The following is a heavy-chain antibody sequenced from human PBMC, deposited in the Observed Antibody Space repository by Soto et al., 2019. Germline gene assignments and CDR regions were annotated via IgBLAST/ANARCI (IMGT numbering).Heavy chain of an antibody. CDR2: IIPIFGTP. CDR3: ASSRKDYYYYGMDV. J-gene: IGHJ6*02. V-gene: IGHV1-69*12. D-gene: IGHD6-13*01. CDR1: GGTFSSYA. Sequence: QVQLVQSGAEVKKPGSSVKVSCKASGGTFSSYAISWVRQAPGQGLEWMGGIIPIFGTPNYAQKFQGRGTITADESTSTAYMELSSRRSEDTAVYYCASSRKDYYYYGMDVWGQGTTVTVSS.